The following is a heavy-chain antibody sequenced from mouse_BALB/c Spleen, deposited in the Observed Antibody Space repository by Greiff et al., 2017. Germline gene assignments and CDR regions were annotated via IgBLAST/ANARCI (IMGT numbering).Heavy chain of an antibody. V-gene: IGHV7-1*02. Sequence: EVKLVESGGGLVQPGGSLRLSCATSGFTFSDFYMEWVRQPPGKRLEWIAASRNKADDYTTEYSASVKARFIVSRDTSQSILYLQMNTLRAEDTSIYYCARDGGFLYAMDYWGQGTSVTVSS. CDR2: SRNKADDYTT. J-gene: IGHJ4*01. CDR3: ARDGGFLYAMDY. CDR1: GFTFSDFY.